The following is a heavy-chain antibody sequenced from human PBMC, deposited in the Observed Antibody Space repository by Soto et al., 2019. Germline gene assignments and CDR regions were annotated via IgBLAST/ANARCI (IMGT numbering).Heavy chain of an antibody. J-gene: IGHJ6*02. CDR1: GYTFTSYG. D-gene: IGHD6-13*01. CDR3: ARVRPQQLVGYYYYGMAV. CDR2: ISAYNGNT. V-gene: IGHV1-18*01. Sequence: ASVKVSCKASGYTFTSYGISWVRQAPGQGLEWMGWISAYNGNTNYAQKLQGRVTMTTDTSTSTAYMELRSLRSDDTAVYYCARVRPQQLVGYYYYGMAVWGQGTTVTVSS.